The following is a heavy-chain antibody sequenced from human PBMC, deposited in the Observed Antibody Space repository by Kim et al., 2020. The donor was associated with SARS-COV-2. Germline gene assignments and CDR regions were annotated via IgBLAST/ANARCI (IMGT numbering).Heavy chain of an antibody. J-gene: IGHJ4*02. CDR1: GYTFTSYA. D-gene: IGHD6-13*01. V-gene: IGHV1-3*01. CDR3: ARGGQLGIGVYFDY. Sequence: ASVKVSCKASGYTFTSYAMHWVRQAPGQRLEWMGWINAGNGNTKYSQKFQGRVTITRDTSASTAYMELSSLRSEDTAVYYCARGGQLGIGVYFDYWGQGTLVTVSS. CDR2: INAGNGNT.